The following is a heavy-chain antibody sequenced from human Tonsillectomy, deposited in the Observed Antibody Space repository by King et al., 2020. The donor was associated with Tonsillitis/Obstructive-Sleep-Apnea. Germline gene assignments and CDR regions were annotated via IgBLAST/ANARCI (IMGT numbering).Heavy chain of an antibody. J-gene: IGHJ6*04. CDR3: AGDGGVGEGDV. V-gene: IGHV3-7*01. CDR2: IKQDGSDK. D-gene: IGHD3-16*01. Sequence: VQLVESGGGLVQPGGSLRLSCAASRFTFSDYWMSWVRQAPGKGPEWVANIKQDGSDKYYVDSVRGRFTISRDNAKHSLYLQMNRLRVEDTVVYDCAGDGGVGEGDVWGKGTTVTVSS. CDR1: RFTFSDYW.